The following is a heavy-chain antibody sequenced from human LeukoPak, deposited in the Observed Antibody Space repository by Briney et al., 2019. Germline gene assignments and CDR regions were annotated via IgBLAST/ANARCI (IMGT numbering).Heavy chain of an antibody. Sequence: SVKVSCKASGFTFTSSAVQWVRHAHGPRVERIGWIVVGSGNTNYAQKLQERVTITRDMSTSTAYMELSSLRSEDTAVYYCAASPDYYDSSGYSYYFDYWGQGTLVTVSS. V-gene: IGHV1-58*01. D-gene: IGHD3-22*01. CDR3: AASPDYYDSSGYSYYFDY. CDR1: GFTFTSSA. J-gene: IGHJ4*02. CDR2: IVVGSGNT.